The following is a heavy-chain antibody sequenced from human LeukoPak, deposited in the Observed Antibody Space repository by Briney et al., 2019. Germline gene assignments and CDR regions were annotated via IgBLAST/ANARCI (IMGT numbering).Heavy chain of an antibody. CDR3: ARDWYYYGTLSYYYYMDV. V-gene: IGHV1-46*01. CDR1: GYTFTGYY. CDR2: INPSGGST. Sequence: ASVKVSCKASGYTFTGYYMHWVRQAPGQGLEWMGIINPSGGSTSYAQKFQGRVTMTRDMSTSTVYMELSSLRSEDTAVYYCARDWYYYGTLSYYYYMDVWGKGTTVTVSS. J-gene: IGHJ6*03. D-gene: IGHD3-10*01.